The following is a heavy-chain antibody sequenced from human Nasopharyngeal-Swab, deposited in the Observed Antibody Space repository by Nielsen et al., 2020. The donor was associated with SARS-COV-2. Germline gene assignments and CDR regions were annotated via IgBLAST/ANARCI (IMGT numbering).Heavy chain of an antibody. CDR3: ARMKETSYGDYYYGLDV. V-gene: IGHV4-59*08. J-gene: IGHJ6*02. Sequence: GSLRLSCTVSGGSISYYYWSWIRQPPGKGLDWLGYIYYSGNTNYNPSLKSRVTMSVDTSKNHFSLKLSSVTAADTAVYYCARMKETSYGDYYYGLDVWGQGTTVTVSS. D-gene: IGHD3-16*01. CDR1: GGSISYYY. CDR2: IYYSGNT.